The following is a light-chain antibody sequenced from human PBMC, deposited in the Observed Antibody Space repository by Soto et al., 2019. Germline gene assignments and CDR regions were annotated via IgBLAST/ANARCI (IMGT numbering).Light chain of an antibody. Sequence: EVGLTQCPETLSVSPGERAILSCRASQTVTSNFLAWYQQRPGQAPRLLIYGASSRAAGIPDRFSGSGSGTDFTLTISRLEPEDLAVYYCQQYGTSPETFGQGTKVDIK. CDR1: QTVTSNF. V-gene: IGKV3-20*01. J-gene: IGKJ1*01. CDR3: QQYGTSPET. CDR2: GAS.